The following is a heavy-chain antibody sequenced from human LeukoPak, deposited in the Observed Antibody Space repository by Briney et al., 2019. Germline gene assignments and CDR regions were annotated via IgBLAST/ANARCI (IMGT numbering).Heavy chain of an antibody. CDR1: GYTFTAYY. V-gene: IGHV1-2*02. D-gene: IGHD3-16*02. Sequence: ASVKVSFKASGYTFTAYYLHWMRQAPGQGLEWMGWINPSSSGTNYGQKFQGRVTMTRDTSINTAYMELSGLRSDDTAVCYCARSTELRLGELSFEEYWGQGTLVTVSS. CDR3: ARSTELRLGELSFEEY. J-gene: IGHJ4*02. CDR2: INPSSSGT.